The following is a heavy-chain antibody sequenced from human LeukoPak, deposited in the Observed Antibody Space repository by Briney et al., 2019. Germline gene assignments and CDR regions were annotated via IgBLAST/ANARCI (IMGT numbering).Heavy chain of an antibody. CDR3: ARSEDCSSTSCSPLRYYYYYMDV. CDR1: GYTFTSYD. J-gene: IGHJ6*03. Sequence: GSSVKVSCKASGYTFTSYDINWVRQATGQGLEWMGWMNPNSGNTGYAQKFQGRVTMTRNTSIGTAYMELSSLRSEDTAVYYCARSEDCSSTSCSPLRYYYYYMDVWGKGTTVTVSS. CDR2: MNPNSGNT. V-gene: IGHV1-8*01. D-gene: IGHD2-2*01.